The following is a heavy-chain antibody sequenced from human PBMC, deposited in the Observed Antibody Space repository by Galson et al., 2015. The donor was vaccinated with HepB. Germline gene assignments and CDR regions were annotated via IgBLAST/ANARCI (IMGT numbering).Heavy chain of an antibody. D-gene: IGHD6-19*01. J-gene: IGHJ3*02. CDR3: AYSSGWGGAFDI. CDR1: GFTFSSYA. CDR2: ISYDGSNK. Sequence: SLRLSCAASGFTFSSYAMHWVRQAPGKGLEWVAVISYDGSNKYYADSVKGRFTISRDNSKNTLYLQMNSLRAEDTAVYYCAYSSGWGGAFDIWGQGTMVTVSS. V-gene: IGHV3-30-3*01.